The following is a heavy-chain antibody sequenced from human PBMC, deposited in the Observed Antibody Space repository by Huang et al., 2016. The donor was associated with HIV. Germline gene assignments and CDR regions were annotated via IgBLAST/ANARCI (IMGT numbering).Heavy chain of an antibody. D-gene: IGHD3-22*01. CDR3: ARDFKVYYDSSGRHAF. CDR2: ISAHTGNT. J-gene: IGHJ4*02. Sequence: QVQLVQSGAEVKKPGASVKVSCRACGYTFTQYGSSWVRQAPGQGLEWVGWISAHTGNTYYAQRFQGRVTLTTDTSTSTAYMELRTLRSDDTAIFYCARDFKVYYDSSGRHAFWGQGTLVTVSS. CDR1: GYTFTQYG. V-gene: IGHV1-18*01.